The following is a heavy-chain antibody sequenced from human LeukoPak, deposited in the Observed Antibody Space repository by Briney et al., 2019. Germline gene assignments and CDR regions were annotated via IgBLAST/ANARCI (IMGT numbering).Heavy chain of an antibody. V-gene: IGHV4-34*08. Sequence: SETLSLTCAVYGGTFSGYYWSWIRQPPGKGLEWIGEIYYSGSTNYNPSLKSRVTISVDKSKNQFSLKLSSLTAADTAVYYCANLIAAAGHFDYWGQGTLVTVSS. J-gene: IGHJ4*02. CDR1: GGTFSGYY. D-gene: IGHD6-13*01. CDR3: ANLIAAAGHFDY. CDR2: IYYSGST.